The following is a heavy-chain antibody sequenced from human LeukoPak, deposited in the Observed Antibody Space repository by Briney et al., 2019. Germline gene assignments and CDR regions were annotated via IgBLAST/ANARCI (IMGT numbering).Heavy chain of an antibody. CDR2: ISAYNGNT. J-gene: IGHJ4*02. D-gene: IGHD4-17*01. CDR3: ARDTVSVSTVTTQRVYSYFDY. CDR1: GYTFTSYG. Sequence: AASVKVSCKASGYTFTSYGISWVRQAPGQGLEWMGWISAYNGNTNYAQKLQGRVTMTTDTSTSTAYMELRSLRSDDTAVYYCARDTVSVSTVTTQRVYSYFDYWGQGTLVTVSS. V-gene: IGHV1-18*01.